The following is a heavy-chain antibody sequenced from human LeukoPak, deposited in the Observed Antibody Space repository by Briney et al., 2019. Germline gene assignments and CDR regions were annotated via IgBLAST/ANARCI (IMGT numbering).Heavy chain of an antibody. D-gene: IGHD2-21*02. Sequence: ASVKVSCKASGYTFTGYYMHWVRQAPGQGLEWMGWINPNSGGTNYAQKFQGRVTMTRDTSISAAYMELRSLRSDDTAVYYCARDSTAYCGGNCYAFDIWGQGTMVTVSS. CDR2: INPNSGGT. J-gene: IGHJ3*02. CDR3: ARDSTAYCGGNCYAFDI. V-gene: IGHV1-2*02. CDR1: GYTFTGYY.